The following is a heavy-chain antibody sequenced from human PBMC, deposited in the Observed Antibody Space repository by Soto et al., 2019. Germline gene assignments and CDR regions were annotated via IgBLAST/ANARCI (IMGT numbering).Heavy chain of an antibody. D-gene: IGHD5-12*01. Sequence: ASVKVSCKASGYTFTSYGISWVRQAPGQGLEWMGWISAYNGNTNYAQKLQGRVTMTTDTSTSTAYMELRSLRSDDTAVYYCAREYSGYDTTNYYYYGMDVWSQGTTVTVSS. V-gene: IGHV1-18*01. CDR1: GYTFTSYG. J-gene: IGHJ6*02. CDR3: AREYSGYDTTNYYYYGMDV. CDR2: ISAYNGNT.